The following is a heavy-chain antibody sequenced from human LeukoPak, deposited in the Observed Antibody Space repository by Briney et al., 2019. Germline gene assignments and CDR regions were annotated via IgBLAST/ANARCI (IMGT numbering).Heavy chain of an antibody. CDR3: ARTYYYGSGSYILDAFDI. V-gene: IGHV3-53*01. Sequence: PGGSLRLSCAASGFTFSSNYMSWVRQAPGKGLEWASVIYSGGSTYYADSVKGRFTISRDNSKNTLYLQMNSLRAEDTAVYYCARTYYYGSGSYILDAFDIWGQGTMVTVSS. D-gene: IGHD3-10*01. CDR1: GFTFSSNY. J-gene: IGHJ3*02. CDR2: IYSGGST.